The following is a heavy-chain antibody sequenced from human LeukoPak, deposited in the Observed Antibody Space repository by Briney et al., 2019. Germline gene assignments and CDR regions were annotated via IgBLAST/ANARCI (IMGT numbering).Heavy chain of an antibody. V-gene: IGHV3-30*04. CDR2: ISYDGSNK. Sequence: GGSLRLSCAASGFTFSSYAMHWVRQAPGKGLEWVAVISYDGSNKYYADSVKGRFTISRDNSKNTLYLQMNSLRAEDTAVYYCAKANYDSSLDYWGQGTLVTVSS. J-gene: IGHJ4*02. CDR1: GFTFSSYA. D-gene: IGHD3-22*01. CDR3: AKANYDSSLDY.